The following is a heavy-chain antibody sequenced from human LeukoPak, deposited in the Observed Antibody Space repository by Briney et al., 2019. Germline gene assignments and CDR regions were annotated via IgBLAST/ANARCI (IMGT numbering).Heavy chain of an antibody. CDR1: GGTFSSYA. CDR2: IVPIFGTT. CDR3: ARDRGERGSSWSLPAHGFDI. Sequence: SVKVSCKASGGTFSSYAINWVRQAPGQGLEWMGRIVPIFGTTNYAQKFQGRVTITTDESTSTAYMELSSLRSEDTAVYYCARDRGERGSSWSLPAHGFDIWGQGTMVTVSP. D-gene: IGHD6-13*01. V-gene: IGHV1-69*05. J-gene: IGHJ3*02.